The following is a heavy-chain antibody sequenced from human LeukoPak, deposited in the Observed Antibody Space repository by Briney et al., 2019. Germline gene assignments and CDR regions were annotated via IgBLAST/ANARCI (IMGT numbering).Heavy chain of an antibody. CDR3: ARIKLVYYFDY. D-gene: IGHD6-13*01. J-gene: IGHJ4*02. Sequence: SETLSLTCTVSGGSISSSSYYWGWSRQPPGKGLEWIGSIYYSGSTYYIPSLKSRVTISIDTSKDQFSLKLSSVTAADTAVYYCARIKLVYYFDYWGQGTLVTVSS. V-gene: IGHV4-39*07. CDR1: GGSISSSSYY. CDR2: IYYSGST.